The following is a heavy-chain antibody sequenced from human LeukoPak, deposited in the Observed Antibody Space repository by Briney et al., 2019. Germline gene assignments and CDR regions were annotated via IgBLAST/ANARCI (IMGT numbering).Heavy chain of an antibody. D-gene: IGHD6-19*01. V-gene: IGHV3-33*01. J-gene: IGHJ4*02. Sequence: GRSLRLSCAASGFTSSSYGMHWVRQAPGKGLEWVAVIWYDGSNKYYADSVKGRFTISRDNSKNTLYLQMNSLRAEDTAVYYCARVVEASGWNLDYWGQGTLVTVSS. CDR1: GFTSSSYG. CDR3: ARVVEASGWNLDY. CDR2: IWYDGSNK.